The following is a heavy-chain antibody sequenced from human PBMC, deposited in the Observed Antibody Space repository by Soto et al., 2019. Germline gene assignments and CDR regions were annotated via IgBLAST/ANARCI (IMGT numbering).Heavy chain of an antibody. CDR2: TNQDGSEK. D-gene: IGHD1-26*01. CDR3: SGGVGDAI. Sequence: EDQLVESGGGLVQPGGSLRLTCAVSGFSFRSDWMNWVRQAPGKGLEWVAHTNQDGSEKYYLDSVKGRFTIFRDNAKNSLYPQMNSLRAEDTAVYYCSGGVGDAIWGQGTLVTVSS. CDR1: GFSFRSDW. V-gene: IGHV3-7*04. J-gene: IGHJ4*02.